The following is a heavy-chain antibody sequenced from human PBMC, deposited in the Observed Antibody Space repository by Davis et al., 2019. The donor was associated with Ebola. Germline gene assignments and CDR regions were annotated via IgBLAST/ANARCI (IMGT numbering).Heavy chain of an antibody. CDR2: IYYSGST. J-gene: IGHJ4*01. CDR3: ARHETYSYGYYFDY. Sequence: PGGSLRLSCAVSGGSISSSSYYWGWIRQPPGKGLEWIGSIYYSGSTYYNPSLKSRVTISVDTSKNQFSLKLSSVTAADTAVYYCARHETYSYGYYFDYWGHGTLVTVSS. CDR1: GGSISSSSYY. V-gene: IGHV4-39*01. D-gene: IGHD5-18*01.